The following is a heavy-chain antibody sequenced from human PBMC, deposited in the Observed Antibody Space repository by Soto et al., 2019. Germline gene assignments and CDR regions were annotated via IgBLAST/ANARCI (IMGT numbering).Heavy chain of an antibody. V-gene: IGHV3-66*01. CDR2: IYSGGST. J-gene: IGHJ6*03. Sequence: GGSLRLSCAASGFTVSSNYMSWVRQAPGKGLEWVSVIYSGGSTYYADSVKGRFTISRDNSKNTLYLQMNSLRAEDTAVYYCARGHSEYYYYYLDVWGKGTTVTVSS. CDR1: GFTVSSNY. D-gene: IGHD3-10*01. CDR3: ARGHSEYYYYYLDV.